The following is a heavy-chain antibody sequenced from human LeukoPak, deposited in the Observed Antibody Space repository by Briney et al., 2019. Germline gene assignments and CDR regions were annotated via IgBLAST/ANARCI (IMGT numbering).Heavy chain of an antibody. Sequence: ASVKVSCKASGYTFTRYYMHWVRQAPGQALEWMGWINPNSGGTNYAQKFQGRVTMTRDTSISTAYMELSRLRSDDTAVYYCARDLSSSWSPRFDPWGQGTLVTVSS. CDR1: GYTFTRYY. CDR2: INPNSGGT. CDR3: ARDLSSSWSPRFDP. D-gene: IGHD6-13*01. V-gene: IGHV1-2*02. J-gene: IGHJ5*02.